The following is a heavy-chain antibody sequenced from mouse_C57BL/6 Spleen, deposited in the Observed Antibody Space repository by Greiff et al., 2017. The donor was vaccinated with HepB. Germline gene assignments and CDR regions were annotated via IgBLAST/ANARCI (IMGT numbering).Heavy chain of an antibody. CDR2: IYPGSGST. D-gene: IGHD2-2*01. CDR3: ARGLRTWYYFDY. CDR1: GYTFTSYW. J-gene: IGHJ2*01. Sequence: QVQLQQPGAELVKPGASVKMSCKASGYTFTSYWITWVKQRPGQGLEWIGDIYPGSGSTNYNEKFKSKATLTVDTSSSTAYMQLSSLTSEDSAVYYCARGLRTWYYFDYWGQGTTLTVSS. V-gene: IGHV1-55*01.